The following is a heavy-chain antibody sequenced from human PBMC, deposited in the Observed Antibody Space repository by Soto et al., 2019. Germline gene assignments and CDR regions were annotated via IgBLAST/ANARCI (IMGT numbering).Heavy chain of an antibody. J-gene: IGHJ6*01. CDR3: LPQGFGPLHGLVDV. CDR1: GGSFSAISKHY. D-gene: IGHD3-10*01. V-gene: IGHV4-61*03. Sequence: SETLSLTCTFSGGSFSAISKHYCSWIRQPPGKGLEWIGYISYSGATSYNPSLNSRLIISADTSQNHVSLTLASVTAADTAVSYCLPQGFGPLHGLVDVWGQGTTVTVSS. CDR2: ISYSGAT.